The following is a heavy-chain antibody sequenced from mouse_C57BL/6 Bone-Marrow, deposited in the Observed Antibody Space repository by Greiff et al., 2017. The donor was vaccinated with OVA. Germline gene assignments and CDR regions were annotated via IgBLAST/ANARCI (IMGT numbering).Heavy chain of an antibody. J-gene: IGHJ4*01. CDR3: AREGRIKANYYAMDY. D-gene: IGHD3-2*02. Sequence: QVHVKQSGPGLVQPSQSLSITCTVSGFSLTSYGVHWVRQSPGKGLEWLVVIWSGGSTDYNAAFISRLSISKDNSKSQVFFKMNSLQADDTAIYYCAREGRIKANYYAMDYWGQGTSVTVSS. V-gene: IGHV2-2*01. CDR2: IWSGGST. CDR1: GFSLTSYG.